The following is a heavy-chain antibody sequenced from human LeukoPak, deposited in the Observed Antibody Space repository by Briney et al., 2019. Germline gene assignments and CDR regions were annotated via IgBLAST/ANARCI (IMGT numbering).Heavy chain of an antibody. J-gene: IGHJ4*02. Sequence: GGSLRLSCAASGFTFSSYWMSWVRQAPGKGLEWVANIKQDGSEKYYVDSVKGRFTISRDNAKNSLYLQMNSLRAEDTAVYYCARDRGYCSGGSCYYDYWGQGTLVTVSS. V-gene: IGHV3-7*01. CDR2: IKQDGSEK. D-gene: IGHD2-15*01. CDR3: ARDRGYCSGGSCYYDY. CDR1: GFTFSSYW.